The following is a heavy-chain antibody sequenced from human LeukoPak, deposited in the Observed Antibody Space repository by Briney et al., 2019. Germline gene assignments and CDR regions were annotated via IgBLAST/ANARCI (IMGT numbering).Heavy chain of an antibody. D-gene: IGHD4-17*01. CDR1: GFTFSSYA. CDR3: ARERRDFGDPLDY. J-gene: IGHJ4*02. CDR2: ISSSGDNT. Sequence: GGSLRLSCAASGFTFSSYAMAWVRQAPGKGLEWGSAISSSGDNTYYADSVKGRFTISRDNSKNTLYLQLNSLRAGDTALYYCARERRDFGDPLDYWGQGTLVTVPS. V-gene: IGHV3-23*01.